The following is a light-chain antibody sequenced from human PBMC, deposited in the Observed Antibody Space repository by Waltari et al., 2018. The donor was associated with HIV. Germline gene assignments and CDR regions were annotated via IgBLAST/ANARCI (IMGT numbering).Light chain of an antibody. CDR1: SSNIGRNY. V-gene: IGLV1-47*01. CDR3: AAWDDSLSGLYV. CDR2: RNN. Sequence: QSVLTQPPSASGTPGHRVTISCSGSSSNIGRNYVCWYQQLPGTAPKLLIYRNNERPSGVPDRFSGSKSGTSASLAISGLRSEDEADYYCAAWDDSLSGLYVFGTGTKVTVL. J-gene: IGLJ1*01.